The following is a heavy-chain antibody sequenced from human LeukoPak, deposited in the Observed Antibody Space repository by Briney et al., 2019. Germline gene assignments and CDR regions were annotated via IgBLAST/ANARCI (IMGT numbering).Heavy chain of an antibody. CDR2: INHSGST. CDR1: GGSFSGYC. J-gene: IGHJ6*02. Sequence: SETLSLTCAVYGGSFSGYCWSWIRQPPGKGLEWIGEINHSGSTNYNPSLKSRVTISVDTSKNQFSLKLSSVTAADTAVYYCARGRLNSSGRYGPRVLVNYYYGMDVWGQGTTVTVS. V-gene: IGHV4-34*01. CDR3: ARGRLNSSGRYGPRVLVNYYYGMDV. D-gene: IGHD6-19*01.